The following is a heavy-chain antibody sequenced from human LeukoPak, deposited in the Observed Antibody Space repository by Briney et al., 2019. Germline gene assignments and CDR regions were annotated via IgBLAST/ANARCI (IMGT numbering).Heavy chain of an antibody. V-gene: IGHV1-18*01. CDR2: ISAYNGNT. CDR3: ARDRPRPLNYCDSSGIDYYYYGMDV. D-gene: IGHD3-22*01. J-gene: IGHJ6*02. CDR1: GYTFTSYG. Sequence: ASVKVSCKASGYTFTSYGISWVRQAPGQGLEWMGWISAYNGNTNYAQKLQGRVTMTTDTSTSTAYMELRSLRSDDTAVYYCARDRPRPLNYCDSSGIDYYYYGMDVWGQGTTVTVSS.